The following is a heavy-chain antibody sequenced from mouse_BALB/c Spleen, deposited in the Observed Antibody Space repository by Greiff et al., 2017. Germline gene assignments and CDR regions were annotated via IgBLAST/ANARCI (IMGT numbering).Heavy chain of an antibody. D-gene: IGHD2-14*01. V-gene: IGHV1S127*01. CDR2: IDPSDSYT. CDR3: TRWDYRYDEVDY. J-gene: IGHJ4*01. Sequence: QVQLQQPGAELVKPGASVKMSCKASGYTFTSYWMHWVKQRPGQGLEWIGVIDPSDSYTSYNQKFKGKATLTVDTSSSTAYMQLSSLTSEDSAVYYCTRWDYRYDEVDYWGQGTSVTVSS. CDR1: GYTFTSYW.